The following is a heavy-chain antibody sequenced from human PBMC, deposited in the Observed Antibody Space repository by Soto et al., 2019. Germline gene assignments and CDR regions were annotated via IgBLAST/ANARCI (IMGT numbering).Heavy chain of an antibody. D-gene: IGHD1-26*01. CDR1: GGSVSNGMYY. V-gene: IGHV4-61*01. CDR3: ARDMHAGFTHYFDP. Sequence: SSETLSLTCTVSGGSVSNGMYYWSWIRQPPGKGLEWIGNVYFTGTTIYNPSLKSRVTMSVDTYKDQFFLKLTSMTAADTAVYYCARDMHAGFTHYFDPWGQGTLVTVSS. CDR2: VYFTGTT. J-gene: IGHJ5*02.